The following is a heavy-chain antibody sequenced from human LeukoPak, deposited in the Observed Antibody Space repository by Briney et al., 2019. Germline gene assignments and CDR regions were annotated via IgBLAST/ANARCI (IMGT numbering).Heavy chain of an antibody. Sequence: GASVKVSCKASGYTFTSYGISWVRQAPGQGLEGMGWISAYNGNTNYAQKLQGRVTMTTDTSTSTAYMELRSLRSDDTAVYYCARAPGVSLWFGELSPTDYWGQGTLVTVSS. D-gene: IGHD3-10*01. J-gene: IGHJ4*02. CDR3: ARAPGVSLWFGELSPTDY. CDR1: GYTFTSYG. CDR2: ISAYNGNT. V-gene: IGHV1-18*01.